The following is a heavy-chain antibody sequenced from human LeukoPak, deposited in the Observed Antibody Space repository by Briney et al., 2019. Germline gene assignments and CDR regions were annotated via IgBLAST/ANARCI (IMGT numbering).Heavy chain of an antibody. CDR2: IYHSGST. D-gene: IGHD2-2*02. J-gene: IGHJ4*02. V-gene: IGHV4-30-2*01. Sequence: SETLSLTCAVSGGSISSGGYSWSWIRQPPGKGLEWIGYIYHSGSTYYNPSLKSRVTISVDRSKNQFSLKLSSVTAADTAVYYCAREYCSSISCYIDYWGQGTLVTVSS. CDR3: AREYCSSISCYIDY. CDR1: GGSISSGGYS.